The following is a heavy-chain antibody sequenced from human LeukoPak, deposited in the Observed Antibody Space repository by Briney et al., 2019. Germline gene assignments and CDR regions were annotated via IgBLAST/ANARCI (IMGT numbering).Heavy chain of an antibody. CDR1: GFTVSSNY. J-gene: IGHJ4*02. CDR3: AKDSYNWNYGQFDY. CDR2: FYSGGST. D-gene: IGHD1-7*01. Sequence: GGSLRLSCAVSGFTVSSNYMSWVRQAPGKELEWVSVFYSGGSTHYADSVEGRFTISRDNSKNTLFLQMNSLRAGDTAVYYCAKDSYNWNYGQFDYWGQGTLVTVSS. V-gene: IGHV3-53*01.